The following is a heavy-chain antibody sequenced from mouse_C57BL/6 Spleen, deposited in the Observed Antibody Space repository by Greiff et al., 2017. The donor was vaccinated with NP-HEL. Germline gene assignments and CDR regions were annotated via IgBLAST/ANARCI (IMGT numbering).Heavy chain of an antibody. V-gene: IGHV1-82*01. J-gene: IGHJ3*01. Sequence: VKLQESGPELVKPGASVKISCKASGYAFSSSWMNWVKQRPGKGLEWIGRIYPGDGDTNYNGKFKGKATLTADKSSSTAYMQLSSLTSEDSAVYFCARSSQTAQATWFAYWGQGTLVTVSA. CDR2: IYPGDGDT. CDR3: ARSSQTAQATWFAY. CDR1: GYAFSSSW. D-gene: IGHD3-2*02.